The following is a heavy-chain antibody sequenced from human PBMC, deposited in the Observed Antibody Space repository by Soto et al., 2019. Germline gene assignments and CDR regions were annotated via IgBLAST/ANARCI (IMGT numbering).Heavy chain of an antibody. J-gene: IGHJ4*02. CDR2: ISGSGGST. CDR3: AKARRFLEWLFNDY. CDR1: GFTFSSYA. Sequence: EVQLLESGGGLVQPGGSLRLSCAASGFTFSSYAMSWVRQAPGKGLEWVSAISGSGGSTYYADSVKGRFTISRDNSKNTPYLQMNSLRAEDTAVYYCAKARRFLEWLFNDYWGQGTLVTVSS. V-gene: IGHV3-23*01. D-gene: IGHD3-3*01.